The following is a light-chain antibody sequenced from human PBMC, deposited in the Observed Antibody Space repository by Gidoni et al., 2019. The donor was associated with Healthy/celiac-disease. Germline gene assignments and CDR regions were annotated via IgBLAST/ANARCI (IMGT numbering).Light chain of an antibody. V-gene: IGKV3-20*01. CDR2: GAS. J-gene: IGKJ5*01. CDR3: QQYGSSSST. CDR1: QSVSSSY. Sequence: EIVLTRPPGTLSLSPGERATLSCRASQSVSSSYLAWYQQKTGQAPRRLIYGASSRATGIPDRCSGSGSGTDFTLTISRLEPEDFAVYYCQQYGSSSSTFGQGTRLEIK.